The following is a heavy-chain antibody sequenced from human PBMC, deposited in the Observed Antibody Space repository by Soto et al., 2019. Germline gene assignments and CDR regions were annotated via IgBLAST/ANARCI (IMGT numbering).Heavy chain of an antibody. CDR3: AKDYYDSSGYYYGPIDY. V-gene: IGHV3-23*01. CDR2: ISGSGGST. Sequence: PGGSLRLSCAASGFTFSSYAMSWVRQAPGKGLEWVSAISGSGGSTYYADSVKGRFTISRDNSKNTLYLQMNSLRAEDTAVYYCAKDYYDSSGYYYGPIDYWGQGTLVTVSS. CDR1: GFTFSSYA. D-gene: IGHD3-22*01. J-gene: IGHJ4*02.